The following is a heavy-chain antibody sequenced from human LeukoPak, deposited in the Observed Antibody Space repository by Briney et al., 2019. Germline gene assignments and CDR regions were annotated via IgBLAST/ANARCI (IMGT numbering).Heavy chain of an antibody. CDR2: INPSGGST. CDR3: ARVGYSSSWTEDAFDI. D-gene: IGHD6-13*01. J-gene: IGHJ3*02. CDR1: GYTFTSYY. V-gene: IGHV1-46*01. Sequence: GASVKVSCKASGYTFTSYYMHWVRQAPGQGLEWMGIINPSGGSTSYAQKFQGRVTMTRDTSTSTVYMELSSLRSEDTAVYYCARVGYSSSWTEDAFDIWGQGTMVTVSS.